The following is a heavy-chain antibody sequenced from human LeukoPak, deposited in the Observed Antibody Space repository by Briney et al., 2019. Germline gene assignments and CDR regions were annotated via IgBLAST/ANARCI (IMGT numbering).Heavy chain of an antibody. V-gene: IGHV4-59*12. CDR2: IYYSGST. CDR3: ARESSAVAHTMIRDWLDP. Sequence: SETLSLTCTVSGGSISSYYWSWIRQPPGKGLEWIGYIYYSGSTNYNPSLKSRVTISVDTSKNQFSLKLSSVTAADTAVYYCARESSAVAHTMIRDWLDPWGQGTLVTVSS. D-gene: IGHD3-22*01. J-gene: IGHJ5*02. CDR1: GGSISSYY.